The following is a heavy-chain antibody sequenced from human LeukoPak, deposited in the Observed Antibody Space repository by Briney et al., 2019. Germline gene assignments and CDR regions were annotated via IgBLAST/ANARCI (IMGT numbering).Heavy chain of an antibody. Sequence: QTGGSLRLSCAASGFTFSNYWMHWVRQAPGKGLVWVSHINSDGSSTSYADSVKGRFTIPRDNAKNTLYLQMNSLRDEDTAVYYCARGMIAIDYWGQGTLVTVSS. J-gene: IGHJ4*02. V-gene: IGHV3-74*01. CDR1: GFTFSNYW. CDR2: INSDGSST. D-gene: IGHD2-21*01. CDR3: ARGMIAIDY.